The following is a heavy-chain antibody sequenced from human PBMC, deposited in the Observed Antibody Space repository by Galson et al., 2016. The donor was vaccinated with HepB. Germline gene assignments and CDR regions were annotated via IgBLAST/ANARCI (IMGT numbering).Heavy chain of an antibody. CDR2: IIPILDMA. V-gene: IGHV1-69*04. J-gene: IGHJ4*02. CDR3: ARDLGGRDWYYFDS. Sequence: SVKVSCKASGGTFSTYTISWVRQAPGQGLEWMGRIIPILDMASSAQKFQGRVTITADKSTSTASTAYMELRSLRSEDTAAYYRARDLGGRDWYYFDSWGQGTLVTV. CDR1: GGTFSTYT. D-gene: IGHD3/OR15-3a*01.